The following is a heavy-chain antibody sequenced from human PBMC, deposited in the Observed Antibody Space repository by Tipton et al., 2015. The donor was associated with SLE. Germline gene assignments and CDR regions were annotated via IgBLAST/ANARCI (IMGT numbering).Heavy chain of an antibody. D-gene: IGHD5-18*01. CDR1: GFSVSHSY. V-gene: IGHV3-53*01. Sequence: SLRLSCAVSGFSVSHSYMTWVRQAPGKGLEWVSIIYAGGATYYADSLEGRFTVSRDNSKNTLHLQMNSLRADDSAVYFCARGGYNSGRDYWGQGTLVTVSS. CDR2: IYAGGAT. CDR3: ARGGYNSGRDY. J-gene: IGHJ4*02.